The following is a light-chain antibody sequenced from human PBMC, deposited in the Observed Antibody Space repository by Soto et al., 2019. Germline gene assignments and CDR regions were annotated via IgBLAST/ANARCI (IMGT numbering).Light chain of an antibody. J-gene: IGKJ1*01. CDR3: QHYNNWPPWT. V-gene: IGKV3-15*01. CDR2: GAS. Sequence: EIEMTQYPATLSLSPVERATLYCLASQSVSSNLAWYQQKPGQAPRLLIYGASTRVTGVPARFSGSGSGTEFILIISSLQSEDFAVYYCQHYNNWPPWTFGQGTKVDI. CDR1: QSVSSN.